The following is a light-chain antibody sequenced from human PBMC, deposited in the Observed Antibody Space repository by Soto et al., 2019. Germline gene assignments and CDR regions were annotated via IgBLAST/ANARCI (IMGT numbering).Light chain of an antibody. CDR2: DAS. J-gene: IGKJ5*01. CDR3: QQYHRSSIT. V-gene: IGKV1-5*01. CDR1: QSLNND. Sequence: DIQMTQSPSILSASVGDRVTITCRASQSLNNDLAWYQQKPGKAPNLLIYDASTLERGVPSRFSGTGSGTEFTLAINSLQPDDFATYYCQQYHRSSITFGQGTRLEI.